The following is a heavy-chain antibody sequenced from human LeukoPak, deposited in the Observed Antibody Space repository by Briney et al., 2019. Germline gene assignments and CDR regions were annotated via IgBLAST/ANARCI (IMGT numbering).Heavy chain of an antibody. V-gene: IGHV4-61*01. CDR3: ARRGYSSGWYGG. J-gene: IGHJ4*02. CDR2: IYYSGST. CDR1: GGSVSSGSYY. Sequence: SETLSPTCTVSGGSVSSGSYYWSWIRQPPGKGLEWIGYIYYSGSTNYNPSLRSRVTISVDTSKNQFSLKLSSVTAADTAVYYCARRGYSSGWYGGWGQGTLVTVSS. D-gene: IGHD6-19*01.